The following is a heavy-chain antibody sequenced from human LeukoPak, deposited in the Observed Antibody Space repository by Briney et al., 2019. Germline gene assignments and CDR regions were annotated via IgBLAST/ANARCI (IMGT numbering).Heavy chain of an antibody. CDR1: GFIFSSYA. D-gene: IGHD1-7*01. J-gene: IGHJ4*02. Sequence: PGGSLRLSCAASGFIFSSYAMHWVRQAPGKGLEWVAVKAFDGSDEYYADSVKGRFTISRDNSKNTLYLQMNSLRGEDTAVYYCAKSLRTRIYFFYYWGQGTLVTVSS. V-gene: IGHV3-30*04. CDR2: KAFDGSDE. CDR3: AKSLRTRIYFFYY.